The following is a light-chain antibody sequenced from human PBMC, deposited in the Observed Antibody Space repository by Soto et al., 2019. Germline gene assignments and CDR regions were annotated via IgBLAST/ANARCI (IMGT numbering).Light chain of an antibody. V-gene: IGLV2-23*02. J-gene: IGLJ1*01. Sequence: QSALTQPASVSGSPGQSITISCTGTSSDVGSYNLVSWFQQYPGKPPKLMIYEVSERPSEVSNRFSGSKSGNTASLTISGLQPEDEADYYGCTYAGDSTYVYGTGTKVTVL. CDR2: EVS. CDR3: CTYAGDSTYV. CDR1: SSDVGSYNL.